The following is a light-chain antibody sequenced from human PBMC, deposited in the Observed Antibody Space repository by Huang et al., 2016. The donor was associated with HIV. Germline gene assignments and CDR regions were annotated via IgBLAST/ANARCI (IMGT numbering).Light chain of an antibody. CDR1: QSVLYSSNNKYY. J-gene: IGKJ1*01. CDR2: GAT. CDR3: QQYYSTPWT. V-gene: IGKV4-1*01. Sequence: DIMMTQSPDSVAVSLGERATINCESSQSVLYSSNNKYYLAWYQQKPGQPPRLLIYGATTRESGVPDLFSGSGSGTDFSLTISSLQAEDVAVYYCQQYYSTPWTFGQGTKVEIK.